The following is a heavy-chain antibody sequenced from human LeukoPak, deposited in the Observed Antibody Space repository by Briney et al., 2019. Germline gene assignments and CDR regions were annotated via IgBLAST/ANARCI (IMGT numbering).Heavy chain of an antibody. J-gene: IGHJ6*02. V-gene: IGHV1-69*13. CDR2: IIPIFGTA. D-gene: IGHD2-2*01. Sequence: ASVKVSCKASGGTFSSYAISWVRQAPGQGLEWMGGIIPIFGTANYAQKFQGRVTITADESTSTAYMELSSLRSEDTAVYYCASPCYQLPPYYYYGMDVGGQGTTVTVSS. CDR1: GGTFSSYA. CDR3: ASPCYQLPPYYYYGMDV.